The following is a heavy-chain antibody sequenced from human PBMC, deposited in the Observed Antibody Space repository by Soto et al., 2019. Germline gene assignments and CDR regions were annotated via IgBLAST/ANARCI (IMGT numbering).Heavy chain of an antibody. Sequence: EVQLLESGGGLVQPGGSLRLSCAASGFTFSSYVMSWVRQAPGKGLEWVSSITNGGGGAYYADSVKGRFTISRDNSKNKLYLQMNSLRAEDTAVYYCAKDCSCGSGFSGYWGQGTLVTVSS. CDR3: AKDCSCGSGFSGY. V-gene: IGHV3-23*01. D-gene: IGHD2-15*01. CDR2: ITNGGGGA. CDR1: GFTFSSYV. J-gene: IGHJ4*02.